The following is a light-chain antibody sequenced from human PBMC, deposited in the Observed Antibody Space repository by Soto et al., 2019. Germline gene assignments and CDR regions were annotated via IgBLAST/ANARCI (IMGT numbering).Light chain of an antibody. Sequence: QLVLTQSSSASASLGSSVKLTCTLSSGHSTYVIAWHQQQPGKAPRYLMRLEGSGNYNKGSGVPDRFSGSSSGADRYLTISNLQFEDEADYYCETWDNNSVVFGGGTKVTVL. V-gene: IGLV4-60*02. CDR1: SGHSTYV. J-gene: IGLJ2*01. CDR2: LEGSGNY. CDR3: ETWDNNSVV.